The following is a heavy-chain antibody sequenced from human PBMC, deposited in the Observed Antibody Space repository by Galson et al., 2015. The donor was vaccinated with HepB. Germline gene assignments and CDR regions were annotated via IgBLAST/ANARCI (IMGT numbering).Heavy chain of an antibody. CDR3: ARTTSLRYDAFDI. D-gene: IGHD2-2*02. CDR1: GFTLRSYV. CDR2: IGGSGGTT. J-gene: IGHJ3*02. V-gene: IGHV3-23*01. Sequence: SLRLSCAASGFTLRSYVMSWVRQAPGKGLEWVSGIGGSGGTTYNADSVKGRFASSRDSSKNTLYLQMNSLSAADSAVYYCARTTSLRYDAFDIWGQGTMVTVSS.